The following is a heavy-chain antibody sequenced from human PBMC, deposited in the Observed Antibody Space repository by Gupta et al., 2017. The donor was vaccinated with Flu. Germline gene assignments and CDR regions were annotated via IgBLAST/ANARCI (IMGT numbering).Heavy chain of an antibody. CDR3: ARVGVTAIYYYYGMDV. V-gene: IGHV3-48*03. D-gene: IGHD2-21*02. CDR2: ISSSGSTI. CDR1: GFTFSSYD. Sequence: EVQLVESGGGLVQPGGSLRLSCAASGFTFSSYDMNWVRQAPGKGLERVSYISSSGSTIYYADSVKGRFTISRDNAKNSLYLQMNSLRAEDTAVYYCARVGVTAIYYYYGMDVWGQGTTVTVSS. J-gene: IGHJ6*02.